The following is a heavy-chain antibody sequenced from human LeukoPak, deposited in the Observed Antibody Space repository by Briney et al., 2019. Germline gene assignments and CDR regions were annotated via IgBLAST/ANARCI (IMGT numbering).Heavy chain of an antibody. CDR1: GFTFSTFA. CDR3: ATYRQVLLPFES. CDR2: IFQGGGEI. J-gene: IGHJ4*02. Sequence: GGSLRLSCAASGFTFSTFAMIWVRQPPGKGLEWVSSIFQGGGEIHYADSVRGRFTISRNNSKSTLFLQMNSLRAEDTAIYYCATYRQVLLPFESWGQGTLVTVSS. D-gene: IGHD5-18*01. V-gene: IGHV3-23*01.